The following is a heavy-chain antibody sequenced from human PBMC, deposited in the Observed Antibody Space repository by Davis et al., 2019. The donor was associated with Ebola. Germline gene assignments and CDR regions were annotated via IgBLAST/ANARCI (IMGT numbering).Heavy chain of an antibody. CDR2: IYYSGST. Sequence: GSLRLSCAASGFTVSSNYMSWVRQAPGKGLEWIGYIYYSGSTNYNPSLKSRVTISVDTSKNQFSLKLSSVTAADTAVYYCARRMDVWGQGTTVTVSS. CDR1: GFTVSSNY. V-gene: IGHV4-59*08. J-gene: IGHJ6*02. CDR3: ARRMDV.